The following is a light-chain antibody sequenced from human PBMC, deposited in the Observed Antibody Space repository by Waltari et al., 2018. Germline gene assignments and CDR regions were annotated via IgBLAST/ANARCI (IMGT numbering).Light chain of an antibody. CDR3: QQYNVWRPIT. CDR2: HAS. V-gene: IGKV3-15*01. CDR1: QSISFN. Sequence: EILMTQSPATLSLSPGERATLSCRASQSISFNLAWYQQRPGQPPRLLIFHASTRATGIPARFSGSGSGTEFTLTIRTLQSEDSGVYYCQQYNVWRPITFGQGTRLEIK. J-gene: IGKJ5*01.